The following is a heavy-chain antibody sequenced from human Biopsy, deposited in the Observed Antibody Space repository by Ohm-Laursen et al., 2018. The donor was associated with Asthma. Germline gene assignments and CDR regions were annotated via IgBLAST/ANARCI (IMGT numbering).Heavy chain of an antibody. CDR2: IYYTGSD. CDR1: GGSVSTGSYC. Sequence: GTLSLTCAVSGGSVSTGSYCWSWVRQPPGKGLEWLGYIYYTGSDNYNPSLKSRVTISVDTSKNQFSLRLNSVTAADTAVYYCARGPNYHGSGRAPIGMDVWGQGTTVTVSS. J-gene: IGHJ6*02. D-gene: IGHD3-10*01. CDR3: ARGPNYHGSGRAPIGMDV. V-gene: IGHV4-61*01.